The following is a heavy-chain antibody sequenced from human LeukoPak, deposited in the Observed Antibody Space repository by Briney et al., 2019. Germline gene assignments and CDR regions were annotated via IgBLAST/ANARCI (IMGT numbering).Heavy chain of an antibody. J-gene: IGHJ5*01. Sequence: SETLSLTCTVSAASFISSSHHWGWIRQSPGKGLEWIGTVYYGRTTYYNPSLDGRVIISLDTSANHFSLQLNSVTAADTAVYYCVRHDGRGGATMGAFDSWGQGSLVTVSS. V-gene: IGHV4-39*01. CDR2: VYYGRTT. CDR3: VRHDGRGGATMGAFDS. D-gene: IGHD5-12*01. CDR1: AASFISSSHH.